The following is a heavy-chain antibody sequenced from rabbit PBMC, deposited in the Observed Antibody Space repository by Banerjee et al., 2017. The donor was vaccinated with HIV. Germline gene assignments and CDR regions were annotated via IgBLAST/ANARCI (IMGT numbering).Heavy chain of an antibody. CDR3: ARDLAGVIGWNFGL. Sequence: QEQLEESGGDLVKPGTSLTLTCKASGFSFSGGLGVCRGRLAPGKGLELIACIYSCSGGTTDYATWAKGRFPISKTSSTTVTLQMTSLTAADTATYFCARDLAGVIGWNFGLWGPGTLVTVS. J-gene: IGHJ4*01. V-gene: IGHV1S45*01. CDR2: IYSCSGGTT. CDR1: GFSFSGGLG. D-gene: IGHD4-1*01.